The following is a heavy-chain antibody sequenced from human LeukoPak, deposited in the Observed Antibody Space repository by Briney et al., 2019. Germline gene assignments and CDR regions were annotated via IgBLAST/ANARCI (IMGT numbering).Heavy chain of an antibody. D-gene: IGHD3-22*01. CDR3: ARRRFNYDSSGYYPFDY. CDR1: GYSFTTYW. CDR2: FYPGDSDT. J-gene: IGHJ4*02. Sequence: GESLKISCKASGYSFTTYWIGWVRQMPGKGLEWMGIFYPGDSDTRYSPSFQGQVTISADKSICTAYLQWSSLKASDTAMYYCARRRFNYDSSGYYPFDYWGQGTLVTVSS. V-gene: IGHV5-51*01.